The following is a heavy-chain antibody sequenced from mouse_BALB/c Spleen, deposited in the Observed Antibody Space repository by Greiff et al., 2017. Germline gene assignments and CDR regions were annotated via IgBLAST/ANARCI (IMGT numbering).Heavy chain of an antibody. J-gene: IGHJ2*01. CDR1: GFNIKDTY. Sequence: VQLKESGAELVKPGASVKLSCTASGFNIKDTYMPWVKQRPDQGLEWIGRIDPANGNTKYDPKFQGKATITADTSSNTAYLQLSSLTSEDTAVYYCARSITTALDYWGQGTTLTVSS. CDR3: ARSITTALDY. V-gene: IGHV14-3*02. D-gene: IGHD1-2*01. CDR2: IDPANGNT.